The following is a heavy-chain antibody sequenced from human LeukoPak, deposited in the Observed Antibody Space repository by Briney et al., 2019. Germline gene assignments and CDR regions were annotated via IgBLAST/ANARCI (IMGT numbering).Heavy chain of an antibody. D-gene: IGHD3-22*01. V-gene: IGHV3-48*03. CDR2: ISSRGTTI. Sequence: PGGSLRLSCAASGFALSTYEMNWVRQAPGKGLEWISYISSRGTTIYYADSVKGRFTISRDNAMNSLYLQMNSLGAEDTAVYYCARDRSHDTSGALDYWGQGTLVTVSS. CDR1: GFALSTYE. CDR3: ARDRSHDTSGALDY. J-gene: IGHJ4*02.